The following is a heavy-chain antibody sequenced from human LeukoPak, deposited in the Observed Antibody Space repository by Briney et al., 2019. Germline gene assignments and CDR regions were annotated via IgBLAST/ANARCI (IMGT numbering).Heavy chain of an antibody. J-gene: IGHJ4*02. CDR1: GGSSSGYY. V-gene: IGHV4-34*01. D-gene: IGHD6-6*01. CDR2: INHSGST. Sequence: SETLSLTCAVYGGSSSGYYWSWIRQPPGKGLEWIGEINHSGSTNYNPSLKSRVTISVDTSKNQFSLKLSSVTAADTAVYYCARARAARPIDYWGQGTLVTVSS. CDR3: ARARAARPIDY.